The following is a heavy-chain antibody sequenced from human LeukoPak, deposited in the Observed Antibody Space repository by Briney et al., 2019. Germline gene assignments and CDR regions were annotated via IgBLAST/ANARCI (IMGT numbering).Heavy chain of an antibody. CDR1: GYTLTELS. V-gene: IGHV1-24*01. Sequence: GASVKVSCKVSGYTLTELSMHWVRQAPGKGLEWMGGFDPEDGEAIYAQKFQGRVTMTEDTSTDTAYMELSSLRSEDTAVYYCATVSHYYDSSGYYYWFDPWGQGTLVTVSS. J-gene: IGHJ5*02. D-gene: IGHD3-22*01. CDR2: FDPEDGEA. CDR3: ATVSHYYDSSGYYYWFDP.